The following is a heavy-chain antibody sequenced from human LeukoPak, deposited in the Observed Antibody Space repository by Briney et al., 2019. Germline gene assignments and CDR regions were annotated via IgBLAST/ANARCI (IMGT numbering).Heavy chain of an antibody. CDR1: GGTFSSYA. CDR2: IIPIFGTA. V-gene: IGHV1-69*13. J-gene: IGHJ5*02. CDR3: ARVGDDYGDYIWFDP. Sequence: SVKVSYKASGGTFSSYAISWVRQAPGQGLEWMGCIIPIFGTANYAQKFQGRVTITADESTSTAYMELSSLRSEDTAVYYCARVGDDYGDYIWFDPWGQGTLVTVSS. D-gene: IGHD4-17*01.